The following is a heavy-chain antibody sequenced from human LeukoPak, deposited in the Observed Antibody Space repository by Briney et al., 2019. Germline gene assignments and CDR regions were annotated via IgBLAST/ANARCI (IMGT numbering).Heavy chain of an antibody. CDR3: ATIGGYDPIHRYFDL. V-gene: IGHV1-24*01. J-gene: IGHJ2*01. Sequence: GASVKVSCKVSGYTLTELSMHWVRQAPGKGLEWMGGFDPEDGETIYAQKFQGRVTMTEDTSTDTAYMELSSLRSEDTAVYYCATIGGYDPIHRYFDLWGRGTLVTVSS. CDR1: GYTLTELS. CDR2: FDPEDGET. D-gene: IGHD5-12*01.